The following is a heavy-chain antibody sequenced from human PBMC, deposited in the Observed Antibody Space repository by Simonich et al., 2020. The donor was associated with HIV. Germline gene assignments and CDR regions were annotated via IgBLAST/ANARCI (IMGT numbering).Heavy chain of an antibody. Sequence: QVQLVESGGGVVQPGRSLRLSCAASRFTFSNYGMHWVRQAPGKGLEWVAVVWYDGSNKYCADSVKGRFTISRDNSKNTLYLQMNSLRAEDTAVYYCVRDRLGAGNYHYFDYWGQGTLVTVSS. D-gene: IGHD1-7*01. CDR2: VWYDGSNK. J-gene: IGHJ4*02. CDR3: VRDRLGAGNYHYFDY. CDR1: RFTFSNYG. V-gene: IGHV3-33*01.